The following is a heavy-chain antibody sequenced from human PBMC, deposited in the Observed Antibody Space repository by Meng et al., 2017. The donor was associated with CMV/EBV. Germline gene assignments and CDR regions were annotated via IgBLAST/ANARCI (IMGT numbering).Heavy chain of an antibody. CDR2: IYSGGST. V-gene: IGHV3-53*01. CDR3: ARWDIVTTFRKDYYYYGMDV. CDR1: GFTISSNY. D-gene: IGHD5-12*01. J-gene: IGHJ6*02. Sequence: GESLKISCAASGFTISSNYMTWVRQAPGKGLEWVSLIYSGGSTYYADSVKGRFTIPRDNSKNTLFLQMNSLRAEDTAVYYCARWDIVTTFRKDYYYYGMDVWGQGTTVTVSS.